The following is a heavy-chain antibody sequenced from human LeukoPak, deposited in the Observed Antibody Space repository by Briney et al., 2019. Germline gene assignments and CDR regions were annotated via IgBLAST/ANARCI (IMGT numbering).Heavy chain of an antibody. CDR1: GGSFSGYY. CDR3: ARVGEYCSGGSCYSPEVYYYMDV. D-gene: IGHD2-15*01. J-gene: IGHJ6*03. Sequence: SETLSLTCAVYGGSFSGYYWSWIRQPPGKGLEWIGEINHSGSTNYNPSLKSRVTISVDTSKNQFPLKLSSVTAADTAVYYCARVGEYCSGGSCYSPEVYYYMDVWGKGTTVTVSS. V-gene: IGHV4-34*01. CDR2: INHSGST.